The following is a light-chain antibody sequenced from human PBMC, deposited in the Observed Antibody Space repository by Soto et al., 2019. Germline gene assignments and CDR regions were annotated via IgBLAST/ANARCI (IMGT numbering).Light chain of an antibody. CDR3: QQFESFPLT. J-gene: IGKJ4*01. CDR2: DVS. CDR1: QGIRSA. Sequence: AIPLTQSPSSLSASVGDRVAISCRASQGIRSALAWYQQSPGRPPKLLIYDVSTLEGGVPSRFSGSGSGTDFTLTISSLQPEDFATYYCQQFESFPLTFGGGTKVEIK. V-gene: IGKV1-13*02.